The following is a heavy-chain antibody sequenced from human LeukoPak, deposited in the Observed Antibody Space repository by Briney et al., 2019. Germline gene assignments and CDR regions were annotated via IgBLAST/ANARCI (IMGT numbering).Heavy chain of an antibody. Sequence: SETLSLTCTVSGGSISSYYWSWIRQPPGKGLEWIGYIYYSGSTNYNPSLKSRVTISVDTSKNQFSLKLSSVTAADTAVYYCARDPRTQTSKESWFDPWGQGTLVTVSS. CDR2: IYYSGST. D-gene: IGHD4-11*01. CDR3: ARDPRTQTSKESWFDP. CDR1: GGSISSYY. J-gene: IGHJ5*02. V-gene: IGHV4-59*01.